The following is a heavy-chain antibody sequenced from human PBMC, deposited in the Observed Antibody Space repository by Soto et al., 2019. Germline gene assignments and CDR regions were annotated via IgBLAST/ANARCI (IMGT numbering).Heavy chain of an antibody. V-gene: IGHV4-34*01. CDR1: GEAFTGDY. D-gene: IGHD3-3*01. CDR2: ITNSGTT. Sequence: QVQLQQWGAGLLRPSETLSLTCAVYGEAFTGDYWSWIRQPPGEGLEWIGEITNSGTTNYKPSLKARFIISGDTSRNQFSRKLSSLTAADTAVYYCARGYYDFWRGFPSMDVWGKGTTVPVSA. J-gene: IGHJ6*04. CDR3: ARGYYDFWRGFPSMDV.